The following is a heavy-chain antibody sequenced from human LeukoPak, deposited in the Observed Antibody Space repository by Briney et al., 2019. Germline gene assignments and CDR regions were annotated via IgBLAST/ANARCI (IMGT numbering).Heavy chain of an antibody. Sequence: GGSLRLSCAASGLTFSSYGMHWVRQAPGKGLEWVAFIRYDGSNKYYADSVKGRFTISRDNSKNTLYLQMNSLRAEDTAVYYCAKRGEVVVPAAIIFDYWGQGTLVTVSS. D-gene: IGHD2-2*01. CDR2: IRYDGSNK. V-gene: IGHV3-30*02. CDR3: AKRGEVVVPAAIIFDY. CDR1: GLTFSSYG. J-gene: IGHJ4*02.